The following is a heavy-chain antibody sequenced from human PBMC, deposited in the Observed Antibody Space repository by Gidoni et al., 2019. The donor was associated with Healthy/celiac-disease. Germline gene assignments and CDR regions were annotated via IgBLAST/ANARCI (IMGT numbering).Heavy chain of an antibody. CDR2: IGTACDT. Sequence: EVQLVESGGGLVQPGGSLRLACADSGFTFSSYDMHWVRQATGQGLEWVSAIGTACDTYDPGSVKGRFTISRENAKISLYLQMNSLRAGYTAVYYCARGRGNSVVVTAALDAFEIWGQGTMFTVSS. V-gene: IGHV3-13*01. D-gene: IGHD2-21*02. CDR1: GFTFSSYD. CDR3: ARGRGNSVVVTAALDAFEI. J-gene: IGHJ3*02.